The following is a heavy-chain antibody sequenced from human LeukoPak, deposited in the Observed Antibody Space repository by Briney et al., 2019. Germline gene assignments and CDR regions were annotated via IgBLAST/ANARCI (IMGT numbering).Heavy chain of an antibody. V-gene: IGHV4-34*01. CDR3: ARSLREYGGNSNY. Sequence: SETLSLTCAVYGGSFSGYYWSWIRQPPGKGLEWIGEINHSGSTNYNPSLESRVTISVDTSKNQFSLKLSSVTAADTAVYYCARSLREYGGNSNYWGQGTLVTVSS. D-gene: IGHD4-23*01. CDR2: INHSGST. J-gene: IGHJ4*02. CDR1: GGSFSGYY.